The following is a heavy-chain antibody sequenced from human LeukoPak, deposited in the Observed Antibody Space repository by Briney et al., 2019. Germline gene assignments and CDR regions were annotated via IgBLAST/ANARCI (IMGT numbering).Heavy chain of an antibody. J-gene: IGHJ4*02. V-gene: IGHV3-21*01. Sequence: GRSLRLSCAASGFTFSSYSMNWVRQAPGKGLEWVSSISSSSSYIYYADSVKGRFTISRDNAKNSLYLQMNSLRAEDTAVYYCARLADYYDSGDYWGQGTLVTVSS. CDR3: ARLADYYDSGDY. CDR1: GFTFSSYS. CDR2: ISSSSSYI. D-gene: IGHD3-22*01.